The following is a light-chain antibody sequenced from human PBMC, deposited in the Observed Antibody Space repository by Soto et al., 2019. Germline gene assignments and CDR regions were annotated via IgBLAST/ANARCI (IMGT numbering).Light chain of an antibody. J-gene: IGKJ1*01. CDR2: GAS. CDR1: QSVNSGF. V-gene: IGKV3-20*01. Sequence: EIVLTQSPGTLSLSPGERATLSCRASQSVNSGFLAWYQQKPGQAPRLLIYGASSRATGIPDRVSGSGSGTDFTLTISRLEPEDFAVYYCQQYGVSPRTFGQGTKGAIK. CDR3: QQYGVSPRT.